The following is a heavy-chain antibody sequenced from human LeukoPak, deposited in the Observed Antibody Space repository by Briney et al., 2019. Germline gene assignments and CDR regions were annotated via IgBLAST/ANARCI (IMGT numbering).Heavy chain of an antibody. CDR2: ISSSSSTI. Sequence: GGSLRLSCAASGFTFSSYSMNWVRQAPGKGPEWVSYISSSSSTIYYADSVKGRFTISRDNAKNSLYLQMNSLRAEDTAVYYCARDNDFWSGDFDYWGQGTLVTVSS. CDR3: ARDNDFWSGDFDY. CDR1: GFTFSSYS. D-gene: IGHD3-3*01. J-gene: IGHJ4*02. V-gene: IGHV3-48*01.